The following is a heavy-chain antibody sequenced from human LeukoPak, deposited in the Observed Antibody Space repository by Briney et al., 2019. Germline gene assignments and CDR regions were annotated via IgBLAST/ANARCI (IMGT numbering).Heavy chain of an antibody. CDR1: GFTFSSYA. J-gene: IGHJ4*02. CDR3: ARDSETIVMVGGPDY. CDR2: ISYDGSNK. V-gene: IGHV3-30-3*01. D-gene: IGHD3-10*02. Sequence: GRSLRLSCAASGFTFSSYAMHWVHQAPGKGLEWVAVISYDGSNKYYADSVKGRFTISRDNSKNTLYLQMNSLRAEDTAVYYCARDSETIVMVGGPDYWGQGTLVTVSS.